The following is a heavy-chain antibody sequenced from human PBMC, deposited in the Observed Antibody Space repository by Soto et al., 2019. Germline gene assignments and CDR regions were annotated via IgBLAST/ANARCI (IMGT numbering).Heavy chain of an antibody. CDR1: GGSVSSGGYS. CDR2: IYHSGST. J-gene: IGHJ4*02. Sequence: QLQLQESGSGLVKPSQTLSLTCAVSGGSVSSGGYSWSWIRQPPGKGLEWIGYIYHSGSTYYNPSLKSRVTISVDRSKNQFSLKLSSVTAADTAVYYCARAGGLGAVAVDYWGQGTLVTVSS. CDR3: ARAGGLGAVAVDY. D-gene: IGHD6-19*01. V-gene: IGHV4-30-2*01.